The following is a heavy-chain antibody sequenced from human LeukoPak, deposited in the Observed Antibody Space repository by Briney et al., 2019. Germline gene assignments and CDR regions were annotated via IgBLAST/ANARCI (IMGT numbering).Heavy chain of an antibody. V-gene: IGHV3-9*01. CDR2: ISWNSGSI. Sequence: GKSLRLSCAATASTFDDYAMHWVRQAPGKGLEWVSGISWNSGSIGYADSVKGRFTISRDNAKNSLYLQMNSLRAEDTALYYCAKALSPLFAYYFDYWGQGTLVTVSS. CDR1: ASTFDDYA. D-gene: IGHD2-21*01. CDR3: AKALSPLFAYYFDY. J-gene: IGHJ4*02.